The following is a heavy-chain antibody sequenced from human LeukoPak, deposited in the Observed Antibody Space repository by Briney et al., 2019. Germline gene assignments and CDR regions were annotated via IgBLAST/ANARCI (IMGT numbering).Heavy chain of an antibody. D-gene: IGHD6-19*01. J-gene: IGHJ4*02. CDR1: GFTFSSYA. Sequence: GGSLRLSCVASGFTFSSYAMTWVRQAPGKGLEWVSTISGRGDSTYYADSVKGRFTISRDNSKNTLYLQMNSLRADDTAVYYCAKDKSGYSGGWSFDYWGQGTLVTVSS. V-gene: IGHV3-23*01. CDR2: ISGRGDST. CDR3: AKDKSGYSGGWSFDY.